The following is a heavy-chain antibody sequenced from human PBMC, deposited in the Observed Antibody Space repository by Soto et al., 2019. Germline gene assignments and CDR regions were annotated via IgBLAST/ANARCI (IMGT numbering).Heavy chain of an antibody. J-gene: IGHJ3*01. V-gene: IGHV3-23*01. D-gene: IGHD4-17*01. CDR2: ISASGSRT. CDR1: GFTFNNYA. Sequence: EVQLLESGGGLVQPGGSLTLSCAASGFTFNNYAMSWVRQAPGKGLEWVSGISASGSRTFYADSVKGRFTVSRDFSKNTLSLQMDSLRAEDTAVYFCGKDPNGDYVGGFEFWGPGTMVTASS. CDR3: GKDPNGDYVGGFEF.